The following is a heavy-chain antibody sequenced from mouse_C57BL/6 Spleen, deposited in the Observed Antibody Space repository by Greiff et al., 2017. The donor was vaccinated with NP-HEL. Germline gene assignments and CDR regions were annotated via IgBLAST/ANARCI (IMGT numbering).Heavy chain of an antibody. CDR2: INPNNGGT. CDR1: GYTFTDYY. J-gene: IGHJ2*01. D-gene: IGHD4-1*01. V-gene: IGHV1-26*01. CDR3: ARGRTSWDPYYFDY. Sequence: EVQLQQSGPELVKPGASVKISCKASGYTFTDYYMNWVKQSHGKSLEWIGDINPNNGGTSYNQKFKGKATLTVDKSSSTAYMELRSLTSEDSAVYYCARGRTSWDPYYFDYWGQGTTLTVSS.